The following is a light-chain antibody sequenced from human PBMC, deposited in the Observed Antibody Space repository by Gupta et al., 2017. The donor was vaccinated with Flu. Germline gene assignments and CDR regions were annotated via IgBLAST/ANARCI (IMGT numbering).Light chain of an antibody. J-gene: IGKJ4*01. CDR1: QDISNY. Sequence: DIQMTQSPSSLSASVGDRVTITCQASQDISNYLNWYQQKPGKAPKLLIYGASNLETGVPSRFSGSGSGTDFTFTISSLQPEDIATYYCQQYDNLATFGGGTKVEIK. CDR3: QQYDNLAT. CDR2: GAS. V-gene: IGKV1-33*01.